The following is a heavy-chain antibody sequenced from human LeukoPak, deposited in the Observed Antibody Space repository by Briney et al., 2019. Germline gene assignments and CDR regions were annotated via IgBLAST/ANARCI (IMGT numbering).Heavy chain of an antibody. Sequence: SETLSLTCTVSGGSISSYYWSWIRQPPGKGLEWIGYIYYTGSTNYNPSLESRVTISVDTSKNQFSLKMSSVTAADTAVYYCARDLKLDGSSGYYAFDIWGQGTMVTVSS. CDR2: IYYTGST. V-gene: IGHV4-59*01. D-gene: IGHD3-22*01. CDR1: GGSISSYY. CDR3: ARDLKLDGSSGYYAFDI. J-gene: IGHJ3*02.